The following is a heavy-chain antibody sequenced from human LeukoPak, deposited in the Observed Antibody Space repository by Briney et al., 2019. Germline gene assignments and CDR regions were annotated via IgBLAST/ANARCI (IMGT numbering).Heavy chain of an antibody. V-gene: IGHV4-59*01. CDR3: ARGIESYGDYGY. D-gene: IGHD4-17*01. CDR2: MYNSGST. J-gene: IGHJ4*02. CDR1: GGSISGSY. Sequence: SETLSLTCTVSGGSISGSYWSWLRQPPGKGVEWLAYMYNSGSTNYNPSLKSRVTISIDTSKNQFSLKLSSLTAADTAIYYCARGIESYGDYGYWGQGILVTVSS.